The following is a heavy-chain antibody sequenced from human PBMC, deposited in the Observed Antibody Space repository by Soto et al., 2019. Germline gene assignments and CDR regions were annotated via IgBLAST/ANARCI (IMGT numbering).Heavy chain of an antibody. J-gene: IGHJ4*02. D-gene: IGHD3-22*01. Sequence: GESLKISCKGSGYSFAGYWVTWLRQKPGKGLEWMGRIDPSDSQTYYSPSFRGHVTISVTKSITTVFLQWSSLRASDTAMYYCARQIYDSDTGPNFQYYFDSWGQGTPVTVSS. V-gene: IGHV5-10-1*01. CDR2: IDPSDSQT. CDR3: ARQIYDSDTGPNFQYYFDS. CDR1: GYSFAGYW.